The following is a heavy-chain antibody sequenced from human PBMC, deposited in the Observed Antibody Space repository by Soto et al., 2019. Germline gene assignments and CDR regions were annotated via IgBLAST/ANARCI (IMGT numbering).Heavy chain of an antibody. V-gene: IGHV4-31*03. D-gene: IGHD3-22*01. Sequence: LSLTCTVSGGSISSGGYYWSWIRQHPGKGLEWIGYIYYSGSTYYNPSLKSRVTISVDTSKNQFSLKLSSVTAADTAVYYCARPYYDSSGYRGPGAFDIWGQGTMVTVSS. CDR3: ARPYYDSSGYRGPGAFDI. CDR1: GGSISSGGYY. CDR2: IYYSGST. J-gene: IGHJ3*02.